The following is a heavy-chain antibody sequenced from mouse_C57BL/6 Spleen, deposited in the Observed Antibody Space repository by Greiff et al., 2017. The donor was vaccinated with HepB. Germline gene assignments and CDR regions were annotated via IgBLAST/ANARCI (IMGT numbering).Heavy chain of an antibody. CDR3: ARLPYDYGSSYEGGYYAMDY. J-gene: IGHJ4*01. Sequence: EVQRVESGGGLVQPGGSLSLSCAASGFTFTDYYMSWVRQPPGKALEWLGFIRNKANGYTTEYSASVKGRFTISRDNSQSILYLQMNALRAEDSATYYCARLPYDYGSSYEGGYYAMDYWGQGTSVTVSS. CDR1: GFTFTDYY. CDR2: IRNKANGYTT. D-gene: IGHD1-1*01. V-gene: IGHV7-3*01.